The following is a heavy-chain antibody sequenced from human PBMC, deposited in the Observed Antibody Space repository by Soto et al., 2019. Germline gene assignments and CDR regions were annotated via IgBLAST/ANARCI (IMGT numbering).Heavy chain of an antibody. CDR3: AREDPPAPY. J-gene: IGHJ4*02. CDR1: GYTFTSYP. D-gene: IGHD2-2*01. V-gene: IGHV1-18*01. CDR2: LSDYNGNT. Sequence: QVQLVQSGGEVKKPGASVKVSCKASGYTFTSYPSSWVRQAPGQGLEWMGWLSDYNGNTNYAQEILGRVTMTTDTPTRTAYMALRSLRSDDTAVYYCAREDPPAPYWGQGTLVTVSS.